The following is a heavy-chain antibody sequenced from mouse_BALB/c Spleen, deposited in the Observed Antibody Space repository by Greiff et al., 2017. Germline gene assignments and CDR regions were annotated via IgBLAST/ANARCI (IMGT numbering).Heavy chain of an antibody. Sequence: QVHVKQSGPGLVQPSQSLSITCTVSGFSLTSYGVHWVRQSPGKGLEWLGVIWSGGSTDYNAAFISRLSISKDNSKSQVFFKMNSLQADDTAIYYCARNTMITTAWFAYWGQGTLVTVSA. D-gene: IGHD2-4*01. J-gene: IGHJ3*01. CDR3: ARNTMITTAWFAY. V-gene: IGHV2-4-1*01. CDR2: IWSGGST. CDR1: GFSLTSYG.